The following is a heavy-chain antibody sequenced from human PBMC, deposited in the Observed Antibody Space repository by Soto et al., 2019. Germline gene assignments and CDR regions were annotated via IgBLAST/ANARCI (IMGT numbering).Heavy chain of an antibody. J-gene: IGHJ3*02. CDR1: GGSISSSSYY. Sequence: QLQLQESGPGLVKPSETLSLTCTVSGGSISSSSYYWGWIRQPPGKGLEWIGSIYYSGGTYYNPSLTSRATISVDTSKNQFSLKLSSVTAADTAVYYCARMVVAATFAFDIWGQGTMVTVSS. D-gene: IGHD2-15*01. CDR3: ARMVVAATFAFDI. V-gene: IGHV4-39*01. CDR2: IYYSGGT.